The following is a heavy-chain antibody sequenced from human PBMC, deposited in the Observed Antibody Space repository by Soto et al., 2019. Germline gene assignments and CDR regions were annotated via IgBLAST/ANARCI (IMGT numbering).Heavy chain of an antibody. V-gene: IGHV3-74*01. CDR2: INSDGSST. CDR3: VRTSLVVAAATREDY. CDR1: GFTCSSYW. Sequence: EVQLVESGGGLVQPGGSLRLSCAASGFTCSSYWMHWVRQAPGKGLVWVSRINSDGSSTSYADAVKGRFTISRDNAKNTLYLQMNSLRAEDTAVYYCVRTSLVVAAATREDYWGQGTLVTVSS. J-gene: IGHJ4*02. D-gene: IGHD2-15*01.